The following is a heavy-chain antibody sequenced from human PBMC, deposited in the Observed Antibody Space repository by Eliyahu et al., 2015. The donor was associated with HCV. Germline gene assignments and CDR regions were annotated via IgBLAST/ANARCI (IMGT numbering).Heavy chain of an antibody. J-gene: IGHJ5*02. V-gene: IGHV4-59*01. CDR1: GGXITTXY. CDR2: IHXSGST. CDR3: ASGGGGIAVTGTGGWFDP. D-gene: IGHD6-19*01. Sequence: QVQLQESGPGLVKPSETLSLTCTXSGGXITTXYWSWXRQPPGKGLEWIGYIHXSGSTNYNPSLKSRVTISVDTSKNQFSLNLTSVTAADTAMYYCASGGGGIAVTGTGGWFDPWGQGTLVTVSS.